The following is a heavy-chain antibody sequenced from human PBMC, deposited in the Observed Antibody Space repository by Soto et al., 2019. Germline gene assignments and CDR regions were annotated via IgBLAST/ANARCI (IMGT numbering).Heavy chain of an antibody. CDR1: GGSISNYF. CDR2: IYYSGST. Sequence: SETLSLTCTVSGGSISNYFWHWIRQPPGKGLEWIGYIYYSGSTNYNPSLKSRVTISADTSKNQFSLKLSSVTAADTAVYYCAASGSNGQFDFWAQGTLVTVSS. D-gene: IGHD3-10*01. J-gene: IGHJ4*02. CDR3: AASGSNGQFDF. V-gene: IGHV4-59*01.